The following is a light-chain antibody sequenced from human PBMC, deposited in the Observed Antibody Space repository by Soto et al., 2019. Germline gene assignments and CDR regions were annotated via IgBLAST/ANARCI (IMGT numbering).Light chain of an antibody. V-gene: IGKV2D-29*01. CDR1: QSLLHSDGKTH. CDR2: EVS. Sequence: DLVMTQTPLSLSVTPGQPASISCMSSQSLLHSDGKTHLFEYLQKPGQPPQLMIYEVSNSFSGVPYRFCGSGSGTDFTLKISRVEAEDVGVYYCMQSIQLPITFGQRTLLDIK. J-gene: IGKJ5*01. CDR3: MQSIQLPIT.